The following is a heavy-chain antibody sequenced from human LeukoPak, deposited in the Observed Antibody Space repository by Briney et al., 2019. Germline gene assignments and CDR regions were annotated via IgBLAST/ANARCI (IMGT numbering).Heavy chain of an antibody. J-gene: IGHJ6*03. CDR2: IYTSGST. Sequence: SETLSLTCTVSGGSISSYYWSWIRQPAGKGLEWIGRIYTSGSTNYNPSLKSRLTMSEDTSKNQFSLKLSSVTAADTAVYYCARVISDGVYYYYYMDVWGKGTTVTVSS. CDR3: ARVISDGVYYYYYMDV. CDR1: GGSISSYY. V-gene: IGHV4-4*07. D-gene: IGHD3/OR15-3a*01.